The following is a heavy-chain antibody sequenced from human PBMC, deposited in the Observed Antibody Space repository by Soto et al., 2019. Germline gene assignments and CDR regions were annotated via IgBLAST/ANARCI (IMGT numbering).Heavy chain of an antibody. V-gene: IGHV3-23*01. CDR3: AKDRLARGFYS. J-gene: IGHJ4*02. CDR1: GFTFSNYA. CDR2: ISGGGDST. Sequence: EVQLLDSGGGLVQPGGSLRLSCAASGFTFSNYAMNWVRQAPGKGLEWVLGISGGGDSTYYADSVKGRFTISRDNSKNTLFLQMNSLRAEDTAVYYCAKDRLARGFYSWGQGPLVTVSS.